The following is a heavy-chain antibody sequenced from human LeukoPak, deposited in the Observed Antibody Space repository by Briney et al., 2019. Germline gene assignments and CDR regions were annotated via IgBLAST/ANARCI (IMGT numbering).Heavy chain of an antibody. D-gene: IGHD2-15*01. CDR3: AKDNLVVVVAAVFDY. V-gene: IGHV3-23*01. J-gene: IGHJ4*02. Sequence: GGSLRLSCAASGFTFSSYAMSWVRQAPGKGLEWVSASSGSGGSTYYADSVKGRFTISRYNSKNTLYLQMNSLRAEDTAVYYCAKDNLVVVVAAVFDYWGQGTLVTVSS. CDR1: GFTFSSYA. CDR2: SSGSGGST.